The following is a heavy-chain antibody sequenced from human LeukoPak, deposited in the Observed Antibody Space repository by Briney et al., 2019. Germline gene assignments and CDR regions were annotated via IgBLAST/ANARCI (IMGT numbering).Heavy chain of an antibody. CDR1: GYTFTSYG. CDR2: NSAHNGNT. V-gene: IGHV1-18*01. Sequence: GASETVPCKASGYTFTSYGIRRVRQAPGQGLEGMGWNSAHNGNTKNAQKVQGRVTMTTVTSTSTAYMELRSLRSDGTAVYRCARDRGYSGYAEYYFDYWGQGTLVTVSS. J-gene: IGHJ4*02. D-gene: IGHD5-12*01. CDR3: ARDRGYSGYAEYYFDY.